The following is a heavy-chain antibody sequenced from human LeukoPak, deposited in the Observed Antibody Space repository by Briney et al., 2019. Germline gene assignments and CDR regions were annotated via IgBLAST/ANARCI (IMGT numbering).Heavy chain of an antibody. D-gene: IGHD4/OR15-4a*01. Sequence: GGSLRLSCAASGFTFSSYEMNWVRQAPGKGLEWGSYISSSGTNKNNADSVKGRFTISRDNAKNSLYLQMNSLRAEDTAVYYCVREGIYGAYFDYWGQGTLVTVSS. J-gene: IGHJ4*02. CDR3: VREGIYGAYFDY. CDR2: ISSSGTNK. CDR1: GFTFSSYE. V-gene: IGHV3-48*03.